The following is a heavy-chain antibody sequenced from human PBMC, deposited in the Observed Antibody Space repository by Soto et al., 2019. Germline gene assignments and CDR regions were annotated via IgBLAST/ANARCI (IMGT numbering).Heavy chain of an antibody. V-gene: IGHV3-33*01. CDR2: IWYDGSNK. Sequence: PGGSLRLSCAASGFTFSSYGMHWVRQAPGKGLEWVALIWYDGSNKYYADSVKGRFTISRDNSKNTLYLQMNSLRAEDTAVFYCARDSYYSNSDNFPLDYWGQGTLVTVSS. D-gene: IGHD3-10*01. J-gene: IGHJ4*02. CDR1: GFTFSSYG. CDR3: ARDSYYSNSDNFPLDY.